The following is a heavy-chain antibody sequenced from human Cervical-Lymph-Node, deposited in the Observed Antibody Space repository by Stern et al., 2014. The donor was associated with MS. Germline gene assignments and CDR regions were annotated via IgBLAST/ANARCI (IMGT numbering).Heavy chain of an antibody. V-gene: IGHV4-61*02. CDR1: GGSISSGSYY. Sequence: QVQLQESGPGLVKPSQTLSLTCTVSGGSISSGSYYWSWIRQPAGKGLEWIGRIYTSGSTNYNPSLKSRFTISVNPSKNQFSLKLSSVTAADTAVYYCARDCRLRYFDNYGMDVWGQGTTVTVSS. CDR3: ARDCRLRYFDNYGMDV. CDR2: IYTSGST. D-gene: IGHD3-9*01. J-gene: IGHJ6*02.